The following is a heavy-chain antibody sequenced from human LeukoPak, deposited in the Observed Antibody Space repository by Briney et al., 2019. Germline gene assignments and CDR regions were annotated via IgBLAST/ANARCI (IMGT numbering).Heavy chain of an antibody. J-gene: IGHJ6*03. CDR3: ARTVFCSGGSCRYYYYMDV. Sequence: GGSLRLSCAASGFTFSSYWMHWVRQAPGKGLVWVSRINSDGSSTSYADSVKGRFTISRDNAKNTLYLQMNSLRAEDTAVYYCARTVFCSGGSCRYYYYMDVWGKGTTVTVSS. CDR1: GFTFSSYW. V-gene: IGHV3-74*01. D-gene: IGHD2-15*01. CDR2: INSDGSST.